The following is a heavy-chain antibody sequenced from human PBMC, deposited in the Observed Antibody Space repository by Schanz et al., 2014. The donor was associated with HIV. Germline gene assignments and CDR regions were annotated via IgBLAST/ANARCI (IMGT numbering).Heavy chain of an antibody. V-gene: IGHV3-23*04. CDR2: ISGSGGGT. CDR1: GLTFSGSA. Sequence: EVQLGESGGGLVQPGGSLRLTCAASGLTFSGSAMNWVRQAPGKGLEWVSAISGSGGGTFYAGSVKGRFTISRDNSKNMLYLQMTSLRVEDTAVYYRTKDIVAGASEYWGQGTLVTVSS. J-gene: IGHJ4*02. D-gene: IGHD6-19*01. CDR3: TKDIVAGASEY.